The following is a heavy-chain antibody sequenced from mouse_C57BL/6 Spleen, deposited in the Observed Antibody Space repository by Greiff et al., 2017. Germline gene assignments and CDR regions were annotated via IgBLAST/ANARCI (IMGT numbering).Heavy chain of an antibody. J-gene: IGHJ2*01. D-gene: IGHD2-4*01. Sequence: EVQVVASGGGLVKPGGSLKLSCAASGFTFSDYGMHWVRQAPEKGLEWVAYISSGSSTIYYADTVKGRFTITRDNAKNTLFLQMTILRSEDTAMYYCARPCDYDERYYFDDWGQGTTLTVSS. CDR3: ARPCDYDERYYFDD. CDR1: GFTFSDYG. CDR2: ISSGSSTI. V-gene: IGHV5-17*01.